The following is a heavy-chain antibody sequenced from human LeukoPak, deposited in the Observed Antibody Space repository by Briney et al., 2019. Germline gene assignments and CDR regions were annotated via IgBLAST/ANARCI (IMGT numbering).Heavy chain of an antibody. D-gene: IGHD2-21*02. CDR3: ARERGDSDAFDI. Sequence: ASVKVPCKASGYTFTTYYMHWVRQAPGQGLEWMGIINPSGGSTSYAQKFQGRVTMTRDMSTSTVYMDLSSLRSEDTAVYYCARERGDSDAFDIWGQGTMVTVSS. CDR1: GYTFTTYY. V-gene: IGHV1-46*01. CDR2: INPSGGST. J-gene: IGHJ3*02.